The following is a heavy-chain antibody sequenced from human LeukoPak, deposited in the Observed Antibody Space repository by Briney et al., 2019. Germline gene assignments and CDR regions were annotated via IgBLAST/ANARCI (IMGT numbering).Heavy chain of an antibody. Sequence: GGSLRLSCAASGFTFSSYEMNWVRQAPGKGLEWVSYISSSGSTIYYADSVKSRFTISRDNAKNSLYLQMNSLRAEDTAVYYCARERYDSRKEFDYWGQGTLVTVSS. J-gene: IGHJ4*02. CDR2: ISSSGSTI. CDR1: GFTFSSYE. D-gene: IGHD3-22*01. CDR3: ARERYDSRKEFDY. V-gene: IGHV3-48*03.